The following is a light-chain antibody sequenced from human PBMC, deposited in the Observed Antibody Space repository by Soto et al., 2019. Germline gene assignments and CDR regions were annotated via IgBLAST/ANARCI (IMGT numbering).Light chain of an antibody. Sequence: EMVLTQSPATLYLSTGERATLSCRASQSISSSSLAWYQQKPGQAHRLLIYAASSRATAIPDRFSGSGSGTDFTLTISRLEPEDFAVYYCQQYGSSSYTFGQGTQLEIK. CDR1: QSISSSS. J-gene: IGKJ2*01. CDR2: AAS. CDR3: QQYGSSSYT. V-gene: IGKV3-20*01.